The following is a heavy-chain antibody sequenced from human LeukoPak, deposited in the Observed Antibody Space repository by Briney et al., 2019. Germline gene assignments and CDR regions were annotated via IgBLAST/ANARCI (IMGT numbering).Heavy chain of an antibody. J-gene: IGHJ3*02. V-gene: IGHV4-28*01. CDR3: ASFFSAAAAGTFAFDI. CDR1: GYSISSSNW. CDR2: IYYSGST. D-gene: IGHD6-13*01. Sequence: SDTLSLTCAVSGYSISSSNWWGWIRQPPGKGLEWIGYIYYSGSTNYNPSLKSRVTISVDTSKNQFSLKLSSVTAADTAVYYCASFFSAAAAGTFAFDIWGQGTMVTVSS.